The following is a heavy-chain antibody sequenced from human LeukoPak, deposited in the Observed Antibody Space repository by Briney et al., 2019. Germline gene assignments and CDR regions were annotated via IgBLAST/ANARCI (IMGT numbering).Heavy chain of an antibody. CDR3: ARQDLRSSGWTAWWYFDL. J-gene: IGHJ2*01. D-gene: IGHD6-19*01. Sequence: SETLSLTCTVSGGSISSSSYYWGWIRQPPGKGLEWIGRIYYSGSTYYNPSLKSRVTISVDTSKNQFSPKLSSVTAADTAVYYCARQDLRSSGWTAWWYFDLWGRGTLVTVSS. CDR2: IYYSGST. CDR1: GGSISSSSYY. V-gene: IGHV4-39*01.